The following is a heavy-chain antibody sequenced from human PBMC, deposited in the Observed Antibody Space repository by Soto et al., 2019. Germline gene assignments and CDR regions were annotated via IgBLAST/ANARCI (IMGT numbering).Heavy chain of an antibody. D-gene: IGHD6-13*01. CDR2: IYYSGST. CDR1: GGSISSYY. V-gene: IGHV4-59*01. Sequence: SETLSLTCTVSGGSISSYYWSWIRQPPGKGLEWIGYIYYSGSTNYNPSLKSRITISVDTSKNQFSLKLSSVTAADTAVYYCARPRVRGAAYSWFDPWGQGTLVTVSS. CDR3: ARPRVRGAAYSWFDP. J-gene: IGHJ5*02.